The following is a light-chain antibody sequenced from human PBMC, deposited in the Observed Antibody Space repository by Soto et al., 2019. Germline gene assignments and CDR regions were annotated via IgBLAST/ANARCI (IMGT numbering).Light chain of an antibody. CDR3: QQSYRTPPT. Sequence: DIQMTQSPSSLSASVGDRVTITCRAGHTINNYLNWYQQRPGKAPKLLIYAESSLQSGVPSRFRGSGSGTDVTLTITSLQPEDFATYFCQQSYRTPPTFGQGTKVEIK. CDR2: AES. V-gene: IGKV1-39*01. CDR1: HTINNY. J-gene: IGKJ1*01.